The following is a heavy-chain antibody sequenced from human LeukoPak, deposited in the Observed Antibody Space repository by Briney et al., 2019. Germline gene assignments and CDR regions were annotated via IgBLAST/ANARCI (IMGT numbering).Heavy chain of an antibody. J-gene: IGHJ4*02. Sequence: RASVKVSCKASGYTFTGYYMHWVRQAPGQGLEWMGWINPNSGGTNYAQKFQGRVTMTRDTSISTAYMELSRLRSDDTAVYYCASDSGGYYAHFDYWGQGTLVTVSS. D-gene: IGHD3-22*01. CDR2: INPNSGGT. CDR1: GYTFTGYY. V-gene: IGHV1-2*02. CDR3: ASDSGGYYAHFDY.